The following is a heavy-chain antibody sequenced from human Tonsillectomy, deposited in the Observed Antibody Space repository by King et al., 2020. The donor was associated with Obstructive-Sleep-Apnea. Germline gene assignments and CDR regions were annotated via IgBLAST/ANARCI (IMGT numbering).Heavy chain of an antibody. J-gene: IGHJ4*02. V-gene: IGHV3-9*01. D-gene: IGHD6-13*01. CDR2: ISWNSGSI. CDR3: AKDMGSSWISDY. CDR1: GFTFDDYA. Sequence: VQLVESGGGLVQPGRSLRLSCAASGFTFDDYAMHWVRQAPGKGLEWVSGISWNSGSIGYADSVKGRFTISRDNAKNSLYLQMNSLRAEDTALYYCAKDMGSSWISDYWGQGTLVTVSS.